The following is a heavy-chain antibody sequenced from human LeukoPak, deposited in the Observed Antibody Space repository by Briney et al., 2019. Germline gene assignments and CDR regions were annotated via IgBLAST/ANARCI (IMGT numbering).Heavy chain of an antibody. CDR3: ARDLRDYYDSSGYFDAAFDI. V-gene: IGHV3-33*01. J-gene: IGHJ3*02. Sequence: GRSLRLSCAASGFTFSSYGMHWVRQAPGKGLEWVAVIWYDGSNKYYADSVKGRFTISRDNSKNTLYLQMNSLRAVDTAVYYCARDLRDYYDSSGYFDAAFDIWGQGTMVTVSS. CDR1: GFTFSSYG. CDR2: IWYDGSNK. D-gene: IGHD3-22*01.